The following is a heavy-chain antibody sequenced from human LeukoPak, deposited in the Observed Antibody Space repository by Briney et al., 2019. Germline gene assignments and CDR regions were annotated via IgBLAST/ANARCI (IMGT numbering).Heavy chain of an antibody. CDR2: IIPILGTA. CDR1: GGTFSSYA. Sequence: ASVKVSCKASGGTFSSYAISWVRQAPGQGLEWMGGIIPILGTANYAQKFQGRVTITTDESTSTAYKELSSLRSEDTAVYYCARGVVVPAAPYNWFDPWGQGTLVTVSS. J-gene: IGHJ5*02. V-gene: IGHV1-69*05. CDR3: ARGVVVPAAPYNWFDP. D-gene: IGHD2-2*01.